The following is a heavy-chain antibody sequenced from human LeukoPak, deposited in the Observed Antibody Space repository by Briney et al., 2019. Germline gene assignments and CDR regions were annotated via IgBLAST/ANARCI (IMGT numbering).Heavy chain of an antibody. CDR3: ARDHTYYYGSGSYKNGVDYYYYYYMDV. D-gene: IGHD3-10*01. V-gene: IGHV3-30*02. Sequence: GSLRLSCAASGFTFSSYGMHWVRQAPGKGLEWVAFIRYDGSNKYYADSVKGRFTISRDNSKNTLYLQMNSLRAEDTAVYYCARDHTYYYGSGSYKNGVDYYYYYYMDVWGKGTTVTVSS. CDR1: GFTFSSYG. J-gene: IGHJ6*03. CDR2: IRYDGSNK.